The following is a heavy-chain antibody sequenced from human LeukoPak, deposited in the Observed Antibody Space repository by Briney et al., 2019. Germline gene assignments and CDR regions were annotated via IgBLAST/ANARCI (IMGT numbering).Heavy chain of an antibody. J-gene: IGHJ4*02. CDR3: ARGSGTGYCSGGSCFLVY. CDR1: GYSFTNYW. D-gene: IGHD2-15*01. V-gene: IGHV5-51*01. CDR2: IYPGDSDT. Sequence: GESLKISCKGSGYSFTNYWIGWVRQMPGKGLEWMGIIYPGDSDTRYSPSFQGQVTISADKSISTAYLQWSSLKASDTAMYYCARGSGTGYCSGGSCFLVYWGQGTLVTVSS.